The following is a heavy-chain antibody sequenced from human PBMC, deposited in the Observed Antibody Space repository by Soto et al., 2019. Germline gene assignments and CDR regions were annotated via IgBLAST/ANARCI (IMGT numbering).Heavy chain of an antibody. J-gene: IGHJ6*02. CDR3: ARDPPYCTNGVCGNYYYYGMDV. CDR1: GFTFSSYG. CDR2: IWYDGSNK. D-gene: IGHD2-8*01. V-gene: IGHV3-33*01. Sequence: GGSLRLSCAASGFTFSSYGMHWVRQAPGKGLEWVAVIWYDGSNKYYADSVKGRFTISRDNSKNTLYLQMNSLRAEDTAVYYCARDPPYCTNGVCGNYYYYGMDVWGQGTTVTXSS.